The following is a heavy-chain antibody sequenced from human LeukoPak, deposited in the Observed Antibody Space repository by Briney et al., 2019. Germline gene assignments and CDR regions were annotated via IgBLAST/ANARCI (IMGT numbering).Heavy chain of an antibody. Sequence: GASVKVSCKASGYTFSGYYLHWVRRAPGQGLEWMGRINPDTGSTKHAEKFQGRVTMTRDTSISVAYMELTTLRSDDAAVYYCARDLRALGDYFDYWGQGTLVTVSS. D-gene: IGHD7-27*01. V-gene: IGHV1-2*06. J-gene: IGHJ4*02. CDR1: GYTFSGYY. CDR3: ARDLRALGDYFDY. CDR2: INPDTGST.